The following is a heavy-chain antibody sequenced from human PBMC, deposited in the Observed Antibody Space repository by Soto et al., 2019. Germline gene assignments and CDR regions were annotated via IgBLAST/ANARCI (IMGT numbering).Heavy chain of an antibody. CDR2: IYYSGST. V-gene: IGHV4-31*03. J-gene: IGHJ4*02. CDR3: AGIYSGSPGGTLRY. CDR1: GGSIRSCGYY. D-gene: IGHD1-26*01. Sequence: QVQLQESGPGLVKPSQTLSLTCTVSGGSIRSCGYYWIWIRQHPGKGLEWIGYIYYSGSTSYNPSLKGRVTISVATSKDQFALKLSSVNAADTDVYYCAGIYSGSPGGTLRYWGQGTLVTVSS.